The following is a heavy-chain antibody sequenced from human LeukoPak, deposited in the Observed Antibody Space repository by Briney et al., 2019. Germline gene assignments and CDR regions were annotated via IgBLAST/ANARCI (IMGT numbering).Heavy chain of an antibody. CDR3: ARDIVPYYFDY. J-gene: IGHJ4*02. V-gene: IGHV4-59*01. CDR2: IYYSGST. D-gene: IGHD1-26*01. Sequence: PSETLSLTCTVSGGSISSYYWSWIRQPPGKGLEWIGYIYYSGSTNYNPSLKSRVTISVDTSKNQFPLKLSSVTAADTAVYYCARDIVPYYFDYWGQGTLVTVSS. CDR1: GGSISSYY.